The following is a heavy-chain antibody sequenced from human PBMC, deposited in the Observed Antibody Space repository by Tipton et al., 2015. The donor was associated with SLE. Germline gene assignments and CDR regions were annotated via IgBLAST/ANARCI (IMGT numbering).Heavy chain of an antibody. CDR3: AKDLQLAHYHYYAMDV. D-gene: IGHD6-13*01. CDR2: VSSDGTSE. J-gene: IGHJ6*02. V-gene: IGHV3-30*19. CDR1: GFTFSSHG. Sequence: SLRLSCAASGFTFSSHGMHWVRQAPGKGLQWVAVVSSDGTSEFFADSVKGRFTISRDNSKNTLFLQMNSLRADDTAVYYCAKDLQLAHYHYYAMDVWGQGTTVTVSS.